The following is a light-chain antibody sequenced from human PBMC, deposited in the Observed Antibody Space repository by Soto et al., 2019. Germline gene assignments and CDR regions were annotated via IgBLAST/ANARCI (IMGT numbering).Light chain of an antibody. CDR1: SSDVGGYNY. CDR3: SSYTSSSTLYV. J-gene: IGLJ1*01. Sequence: QSVVTQAAAVSGCPGQAITIAGTGTSSDVGGYNYVSWYQQHPGKAPKLMIYDVSNRPSGVSNRFSGSKSGNTASLTISGLQAEDEADYYCSSYTSSSTLYVFGTGTKVTVL. CDR2: DVS. V-gene: IGLV2-14*01.